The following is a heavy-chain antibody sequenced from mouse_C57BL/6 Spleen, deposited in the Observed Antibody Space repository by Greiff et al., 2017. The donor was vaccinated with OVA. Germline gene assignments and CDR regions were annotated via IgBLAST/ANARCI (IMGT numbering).Heavy chain of an antibody. D-gene: IGHD2-4*01. J-gene: IGHJ3*01. Sequence: QVQLQQSGAELMKPGASVKLSCKATGYTFTGYWIEWVKQRPGHGLEWIGEILPGSGSTNYNEKFKGKATFTADTSSNTAYMQLSSLTTEDSAIYYCASRDYDYAWFAYWGQGTLVTVSA. CDR3: ASRDYDYAWFAY. V-gene: IGHV1-9*01. CDR1: GYTFTGYW. CDR2: ILPGSGST.